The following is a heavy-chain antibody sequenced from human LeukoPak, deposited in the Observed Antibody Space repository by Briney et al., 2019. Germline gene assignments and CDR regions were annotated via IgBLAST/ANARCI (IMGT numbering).Heavy chain of an antibody. CDR2: TNSSGST. CDR1: IGTVSYFY. V-gene: IGHV4-34*01. D-gene: IGHD3-16*01. J-gene: IGHJ6*03. Sequence: PSETLSRTCSVYIGTVSYFYWMWIPQPQGHGWVGSGETNSSGSTNYNPSLKSRVTISVDTSKDQFSLKLSSVTAADTAVYYCARGRLIHYYYYMDVWRKGTTVTVSS. CDR3: ARGRLIHYYYYMDV.